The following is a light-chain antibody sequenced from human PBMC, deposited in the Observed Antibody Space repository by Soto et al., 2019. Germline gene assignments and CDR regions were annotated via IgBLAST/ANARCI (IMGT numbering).Light chain of an antibody. V-gene: IGKV1-39*01. J-gene: IGKJ2*01. CDR2: AAS. CDR3: QQSYNTPRT. Sequence: DLQMTQSPSSLSASVGDRVTITCRASQTINSYLSWYQQKPGKAPKLLIYAASSLQSGVPSRFSGSGSGTDFTLTISSLQPEDFATYYCQQSYNTPRTFGQGTKLEIK. CDR1: QTINSY.